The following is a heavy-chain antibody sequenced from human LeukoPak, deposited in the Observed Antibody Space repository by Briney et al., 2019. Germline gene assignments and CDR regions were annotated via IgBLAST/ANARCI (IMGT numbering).Heavy chain of an antibody. J-gene: IGHJ4*02. CDR1: GVTFSSYA. CDR3: AKPNVGVPLQYFDS. CDR2: ISGSGGST. Sequence: GGSLRLSCAASGVTFSSYALNWVRQAPGKGLEWVSGISGSGGSTYYADSVKGRFTISRDNSKNTLYLQMNSLRAEDTAVYYCAKPNVGVPLQYFDSWGREPWSPSPQ. D-gene: IGHD1-26*01. V-gene: IGHV3-23*01.